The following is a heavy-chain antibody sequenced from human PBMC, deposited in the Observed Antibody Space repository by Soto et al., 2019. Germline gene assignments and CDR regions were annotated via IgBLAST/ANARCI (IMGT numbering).Heavy chain of an antibody. CDR3: ARQNPANYYYYGMDV. J-gene: IGHJ6*02. V-gene: IGHV4-34*01. Sequence: SETLSLTCAVYGGSFSGYYWTWIRQPPGTGLEWIGEINHSGSTNYNPSLKSRVTISVDTSKNQFSLKLTSVTAADTAVYYCARQNPANYYYYGMDVWGQGTTVTVSS. CDR2: INHSGST. CDR1: GGSFSGYY.